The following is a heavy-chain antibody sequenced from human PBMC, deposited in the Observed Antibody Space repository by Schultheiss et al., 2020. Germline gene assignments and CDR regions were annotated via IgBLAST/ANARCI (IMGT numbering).Heavy chain of an antibody. D-gene: IGHD6-19*01. CDR2: IYYSGST. Sequence: SQTLSLTCAVSGYSISSGYYWGWIRQPPGKGLEWIGSIYYSGSTYYNPSLKSRVTISVDTSKNQFSLKLSSVTAADTAVYYCARGGWPNYFDYWGQGTLVTVSS. CDR3: ARGGWPNYFDY. V-gene: IGHV4-38-2*01. CDR1: GYSISSGYY. J-gene: IGHJ4*02.